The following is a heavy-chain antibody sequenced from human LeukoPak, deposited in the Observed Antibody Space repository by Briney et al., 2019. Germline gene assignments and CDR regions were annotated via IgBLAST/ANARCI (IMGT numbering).Heavy chain of an antibody. J-gene: IGHJ4*02. CDR3: ARDQRYYGSGRGGFDY. V-gene: IGHV1-2*02. CDR1: GYTFTGYY. D-gene: IGHD3-10*01. CDR2: INPNSGGT. Sequence: GASVKVSCKASGYTFTGYYMHWVRQAPGQGLEWMGWINPNSGGTNYAQKFQGRVTMTRDTSISTAYMELSRLRSDDTAVYYCARDQRYYGSGRGGFDYWGQGTLVTVSS.